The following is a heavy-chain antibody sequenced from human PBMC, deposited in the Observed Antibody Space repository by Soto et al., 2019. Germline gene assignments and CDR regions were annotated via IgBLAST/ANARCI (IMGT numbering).Heavy chain of an antibody. J-gene: IGHJ5*02. D-gene: IGHD5-12*01. CDR3: TTEGFLGDSGYEAMGDWFDP. CDR2: IKSKTDGGTT. V-gene: IGHV3-15*01. CDR1: GFTFSNAW. Sequence: GESLKISCAASGFTFSNAWMSWVRQAPGKGLEWVGRIKSKTDGGTTDYAAPVKGRFTISRDDSKNTLYLQMNSLKTEDTAVYYCTTEGFLGDSGYEAMGDWFDPWGQGTLVTVSS.